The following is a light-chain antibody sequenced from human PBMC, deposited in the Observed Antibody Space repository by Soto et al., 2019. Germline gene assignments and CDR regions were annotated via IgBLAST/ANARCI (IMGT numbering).Light chain of an antibody. CDR3: QQNNSYSWT. Sequence: DSQMTQSPSTLSASVGDRVTITCRASQSISSWLAWYQQKPGKAPKLLIYDASSLESGVPSRFSGSGSGTEFTLTISSLQPDDFATYYCQQNNSYSWTFAQGSKVDIK. J-gene: IGKJ1*01. V-gene: IGKV1-5*01. CDR1: QSISSW. CDR2: DAS.